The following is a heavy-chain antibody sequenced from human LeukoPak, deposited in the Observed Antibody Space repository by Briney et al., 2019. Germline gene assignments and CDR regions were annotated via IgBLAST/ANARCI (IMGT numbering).Heavy chain of an antibody. Sequence: PGKXXXXMGGXDPEDGETIYAQKFQGRVTMTEDTSTDTAYMELSSLRSEDTAVYYCAAARITMIVVVHPNWFDPWGQGTLVTVSS. CDR3: AAARITMIVVVHPNWFDP. D-gene: IGHD3-22*01. CDR2: XDPEDGET. J-gene: IGHJ5*02. V-gene: IGHV1-24*01.